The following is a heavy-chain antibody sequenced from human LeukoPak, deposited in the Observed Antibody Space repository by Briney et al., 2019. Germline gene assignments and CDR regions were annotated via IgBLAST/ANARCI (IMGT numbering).Heavy chain of an antibody. D-gene: IGHD1-26*01. Sequence: SETLSLTCTVSGDSISNFYWSWIRQPPGKGLEWIGNFYHSGSTYYNPSLKSRVTISVDTSKNQFSLKLSSVTAADTAVYYCARVWSDSGSYYDDRGAFDYWGQGTLVTVSS. CDR2: FYHSGST. CDR3: ARVWSDSGSYYDDRGAFDY. J-gene: IGHJ4*02. CDR1: GDSISNFY. V-gene: IGHV4-38-2*02.